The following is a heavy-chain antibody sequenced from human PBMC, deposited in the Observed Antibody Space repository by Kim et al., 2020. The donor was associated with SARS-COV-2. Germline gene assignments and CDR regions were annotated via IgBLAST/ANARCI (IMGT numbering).Heavy chain of an antibody. J-gene: IGHJ4*02. CDR3: ARSYYDSSGYFDY. V-gene: IGHV4-31*03. CDR1: GGSISSGGYY. D-gene: IGHD3-22*01. CDR2: IYYSGST. Sequence: SETLSLTCTVSGGSISSGGYYWSWIRQHPGKGLEWIGYIYYSGSTYYNPSLKSRVTISVDTSKNQFSLKLSSVTAADTAVYYCARSYYDSSGYFDYWGQGTLVTVSS.